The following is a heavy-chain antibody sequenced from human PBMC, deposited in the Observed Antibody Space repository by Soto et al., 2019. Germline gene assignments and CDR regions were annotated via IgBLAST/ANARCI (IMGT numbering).Heavy chain of an antibody. V-gene: IGHV1-3*01. CDR3: AREYFDWYYGMDV. CDR2: INAGNGNT. J-gene: IGHJ6*02. Sequence: RASVKVSCKASGYTFTSYAMHWVRQAPGQRLEWMGWINAGNGNTKYSRKFQGRVTITRDTSASTAYMELSSLRSEDTAVYYCAREYFDWYYGMDVWGQGTTVTVSS. CDR1: GYTFTSYA. D-gene: IGHD3-9*01.